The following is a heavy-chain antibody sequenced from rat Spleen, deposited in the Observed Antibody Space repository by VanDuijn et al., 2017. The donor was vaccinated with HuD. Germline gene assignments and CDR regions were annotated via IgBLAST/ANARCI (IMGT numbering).Heavy chain of an antibody. CDR1: GFTFSSYD. D-gene: IGHD1-12*03. V-gene: IGHV5S13*01. J-gene: IGHJ2*01. Sequence: EVQLVESGGALVQPGRSLKLSCAASGFTFSSYDMAWVRQAPTKGLEWVASISPSGGNTYYRDSVKGRFTISRDNAKNTLYLQMDSLRSEDTATYYCAKERGYYYAGYYHVGFDYWGQGVMVTVSS. CDR2: ISPSGGNT. CDR3: AKERGYYYAGYYHVGFDY.